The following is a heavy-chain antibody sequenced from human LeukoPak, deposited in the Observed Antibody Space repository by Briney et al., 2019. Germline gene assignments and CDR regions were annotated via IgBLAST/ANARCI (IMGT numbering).Heavy chain of an antibody. J-gene: IGHJ6*02. CDR1: GYTFTSYG. CDR2: ISAYNGNT. D-gene: IGHD2-15*01. CDR3: ARAIVVVVAATGYYGMYV. V-gene: IGHV1-18*01. Sequence: ASVKVSCKASGYTFTSYGISWVRQAPGQGLEWMGWISAYNGNTNYAQKLQGRVTMTTDTSTSTAYMELRSLRSDDTAVYCCARAIVVVVAATGYYGMYVWGQGTTVNVSS.